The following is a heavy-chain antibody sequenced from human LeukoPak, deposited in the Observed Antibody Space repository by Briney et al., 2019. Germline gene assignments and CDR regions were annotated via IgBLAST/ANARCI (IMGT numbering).Heavy chain of an antibody. CDR1: GDSISSTSGF. CDR2: IHYAGTI. D-gene: IGHD3-9*01. V-gene: IGHV4-39*01. J-gene: IGHJ3*02. CDR3: AKSTGYGLIDI. Sequence: SETLSLTCTVTGDSISSTSGFWGWIRQPPGKGMEWIGTIHYAGTIYYNPSFKSRLTISVDTSKNQFSLKLSSVTAADTAVYYCAKSTGYGLIDIWGQGTMVTVSS.